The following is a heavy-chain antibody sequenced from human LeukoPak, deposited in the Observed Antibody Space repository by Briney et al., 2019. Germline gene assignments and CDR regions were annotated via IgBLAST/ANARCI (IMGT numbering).Heavy chain of an antibody. J-gene: IGHJ4*02. CDR1: GYTFTSYY. CDR2: FNPGGGT. D-gene: IGHD3-9*01. V-gene: IGHV1-46*01. CDR3: ARGLVRYFDW. Sequence: GASVKVSCKASGYTFTSYYIHWVRQAPGQGLEWMGIFNPGGGTSYAQKFQGRVTMTRNTSISTAYMELSSLRSEDTAVYYCARGLVRYFDWWGQGTLVTVSS.